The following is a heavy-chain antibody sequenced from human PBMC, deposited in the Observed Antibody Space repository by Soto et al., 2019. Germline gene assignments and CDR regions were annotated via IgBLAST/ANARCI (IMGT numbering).Heavy chain of an antibody. V-gene: IGHV4-34*01. D-gene: IGHD3-9*01. CDR1: GGSFSGYY. J-gene: IGHJ6*03. CDR3: ARFKTYYDILTGSGYMDV. CDR2: INHSGST. Sequence: SETLSLTCAVYGGSFSGYYWSWIRQPPGKGLEWIGEINHSGSTNYNPSLKSRVPRSMDTSKNQFTMKLSSVTAADTAVYYCARFKTYYDILTGSGYMDVWGKGTTVTVSS.